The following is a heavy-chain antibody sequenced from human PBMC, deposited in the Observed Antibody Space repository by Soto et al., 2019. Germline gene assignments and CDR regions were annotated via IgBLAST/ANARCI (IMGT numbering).Heavy chain of an antibody. CDR1: GGSFSGYY. V-gene: IGHV4-34*01. CDR3: ARVTTVTKDFGMGV. D-gene: IGHD4-17*01. CDR2: INHSGST. Sequence: PSETLSLTCAVYGGSFSGYYWSWIRQPPGKGLEWIGEINHSGSTNYNPSLKSRVTISVDTSKNQFSLKLSSVTAADTAVYYCARVTTVTKDFGMGVWGQGTTVTVSS. J-gene: IGHJ6*02.